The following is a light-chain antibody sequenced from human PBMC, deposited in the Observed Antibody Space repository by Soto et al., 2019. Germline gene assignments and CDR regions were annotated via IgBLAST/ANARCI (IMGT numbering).Light chain of an antibody. V-gene: IGLV2-14*01. CDR1: NSDIGTYNY. J-gene: IGLJ1*01. CDR2: EVT. Sequence: QSELNRPASVYGFPGQSITISNTGSNSDIGTYNYVSWYQQHPGKAPKLIIYEVTNRPSEVSDRFSGSKSGNTASLTISGLQAEDEADYYCISYTGSSTSYVFGSGPRVTV. CDR3: ISYTGSSTSYV.